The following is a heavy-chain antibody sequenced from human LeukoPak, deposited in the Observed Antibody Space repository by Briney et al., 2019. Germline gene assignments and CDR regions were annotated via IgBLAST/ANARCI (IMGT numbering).Heavy chain of an antibody. V-gene: IGHV1-24*01. CDR3: VTGDHSPYYFQY. D-gene: IGHD1-26*01. J-gene: IGHJ4*02. Sequence: ASVKVSCTVSGSSLSGLSMHWVRHSPPKGLEWLGGFHPEDDEIIYAQNFQGRVTMTEDTSTDTAYMEVRSLRSEDTAVYFCVTGDHSPYYFQYWDQGTLVTVSS. CDR2: FHPEDDEI. CDR1: GSSLSGLS.